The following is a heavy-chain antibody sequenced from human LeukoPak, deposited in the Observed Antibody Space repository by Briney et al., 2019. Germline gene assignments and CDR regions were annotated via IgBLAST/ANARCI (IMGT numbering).Heavy chain of an antibody. CDR1: GGSISSSSYD. D-gene: IGHD3-22*01. CDR2: IYYSGST. CDR3: ATQTYSSGYYYWYFDL. V-gene: IGHV4-39*01. J-gene: IGHJ2*01. Sequence: PSETLSRTCTVSGGSISSSSYDWDWLRQPPGRGREWIASIYYSGSTYYNPSLKSRVTISVDTSKNQFSLKLSSVTAADTAVYYCATQTYSSGYYYWYFDLWGRGTLVTVSS.